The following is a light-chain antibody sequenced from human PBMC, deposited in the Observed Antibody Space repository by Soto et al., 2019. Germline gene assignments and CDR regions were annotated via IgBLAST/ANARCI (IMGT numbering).Light chain of an antibody. CDR3: QQYNSYPLT. CDR2: KAS. V-gene: IGKV1-5*03. CDR1: QSISSW. J-gene: IGKJ4*01. Sequence: DIQMTQSPSTLSASVGDRVTITCRASQSISSWLVWYQQKPGKAPKLVIYKASTLESGVPSRFSGSGSGTDFTLTISSLQPDDFATYYCQQYNSYPLTFGGGTKVEIK.